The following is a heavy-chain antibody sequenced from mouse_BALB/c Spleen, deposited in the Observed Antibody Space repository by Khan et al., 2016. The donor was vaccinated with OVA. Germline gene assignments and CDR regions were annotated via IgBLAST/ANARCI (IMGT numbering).Heavy chain of an antibody. J-gene: IGHJ3*01. V-gene: IGHV2-2*01. CDR3: ARNSYMYDFTY. CDR1: GFSLSTYG. D-gene: IGHD2-14*01. Sequence: QVQLKESGPGLVQPSQSLSITCTVSGFSLSTYGVHWVRQSPGKGLEWLGVIWSGGNTDYNATFMSRLNITKDNSKTQVFFRMDSLQPDDTAIYYCARNSYMYDFTYWGQGTLVTVSA. CDR2: IWSGGNT.